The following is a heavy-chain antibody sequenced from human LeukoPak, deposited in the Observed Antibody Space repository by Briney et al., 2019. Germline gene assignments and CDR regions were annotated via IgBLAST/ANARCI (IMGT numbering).Heavy chain of an antibody. Sequence: GGSLRLSCAVSGFTFSGYWMTWVRQAPGKGLEWVANINEGGSAKNYVDSVKGRFTISRDNAKNSLYLQLNTLRAEDTAVYYCARDNPWGKSYLDYWGQGALVTVSS. CDR2: INEGGSAK. V-gene: IGHV3-7*01. D-gene: IGHD3-16*01. CDR1: GFTFSGYW. J-gene: IGHJ4*02. CDR3: ARDNPWGKSYLDY.